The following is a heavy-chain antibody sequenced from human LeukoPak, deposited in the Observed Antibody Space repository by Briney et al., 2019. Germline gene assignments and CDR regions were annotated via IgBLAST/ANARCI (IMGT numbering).Heavy chain of an antibody. J-gene: IGHJ6*02. V-gene: IGHV4-59*01. D-gene: IGHD3-22*01. CDR2: IYYSGST. CDR1: GGSISSYY. Sequence: SETLSLTCTVSGGSISSYYWSWIRQPPGEGLEWIGYIYYSGSTNYNPSLKSRVTISVDTSKNQFSLKLSSVTAADTAVYYCARVSSGYQDNYYYYGMDVWGQGTTVTVSS. CDR3: ARVSSGYQDNYYYYGMDV.